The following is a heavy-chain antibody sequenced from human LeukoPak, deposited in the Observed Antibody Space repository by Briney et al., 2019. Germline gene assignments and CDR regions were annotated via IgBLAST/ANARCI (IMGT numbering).Heavy chain of an antibody. Sequence: PGGSLRLSCVASGFTFSTYWMTWVRQAPGKGLECVAIITQDGSEKYYVDSVKGRFTVARDNAKNSLHLQMNSLRAEDTAVYYCARGGSHDALDIWGQETMVTVSS. V-gene: IGHV3-7*01. J-gene: IGHJ3*02. CDR1: GFTFSTYW. CDR3: ARGGSHDALDI. CDR2: ITQDGSEK.